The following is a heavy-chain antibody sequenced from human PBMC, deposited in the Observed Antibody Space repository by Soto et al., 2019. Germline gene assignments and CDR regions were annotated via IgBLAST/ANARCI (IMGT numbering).Heavy chain of an antibody. D-gene: IGHD3-3*01. CDR3: ARGGVDDFWCGYYSDY. CDR2: ISSSDSTI. CDR1: GFTFSDYF. J-gene: IGHJ4*02. Sequence: QVQLVESGGGLVKPGGSLRLSCAASGFTFSDYFMSWIRQAPGKGLEWVSSISSSDSTIYYADSVKGRFTISRDNAKNSLYLQMNSLRAEDTAVYYWARGGVDDFWCGYYSDYWGQGTLVTVSS. V-gene: IGHV3-11*01.